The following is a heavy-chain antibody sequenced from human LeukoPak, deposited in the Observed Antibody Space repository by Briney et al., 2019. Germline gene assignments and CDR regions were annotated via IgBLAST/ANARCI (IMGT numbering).Heavy chain of an antibody. CDR2: INQGGGET. Sequence: GGSLRLSCAASEFSFSDFWMGWVRQAPGKGLEWVANINQGGGETYYVDSVKGRFTISRDNAKKSLFLQMNSLRAEDTAVYYCTKGRSNHYWGQGTLVTVST. V-gene: IGHV3-7*01. CDR3: TKGRSNHY. D-gene: IGHD4-11*01. J-gene: IGHJ4*02. CDR1: EFSFSDFW.